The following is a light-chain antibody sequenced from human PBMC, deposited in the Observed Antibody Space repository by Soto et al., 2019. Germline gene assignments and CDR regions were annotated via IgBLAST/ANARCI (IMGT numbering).Light chain of an antibody. J-gene: IGLJ2*01. V-gene: IGLV2-11*01. CDR2: DVT. CDR1: STNIGAYDY. Sequence: QSVLTQPPSVSGSPGQSVTVSCTGSSTNIGAYDYVSWYQLHPDKAPRLILFDVTQRHSGVPARFSGSKSGHPASLTLSRLQAEDEAEYYCSPFAGSNGLFGGGTQHPVL. CDR3: SPFAGSNGL.